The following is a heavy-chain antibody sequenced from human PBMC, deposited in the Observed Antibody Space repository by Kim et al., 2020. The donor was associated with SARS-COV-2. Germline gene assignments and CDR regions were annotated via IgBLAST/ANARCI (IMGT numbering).Heavy chain of an antibody. J-gene: IGHJ6*01. V-gene: IGHV3-30*18. Sequence: GGSLRLSCAASGFTFSSYGMHWVRQAPGKGLEWVAVISYDGSNKYYADSVKGRFTISRDNSKNTLYLQMNSLRAEDTAVYYCAKDFVVVPAAILYYDMDVWGQGTTVTVSS. CDR3: AKDFVVVPAAILYYDMDV. CDR2: ISYDGSNK. D-gene: IGHD2-2*01. CDR1: GFTFSSYG.